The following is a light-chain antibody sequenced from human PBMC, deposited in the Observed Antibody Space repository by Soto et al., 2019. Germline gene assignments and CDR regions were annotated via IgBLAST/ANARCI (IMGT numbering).Light chain of an antibody. J-gene: IGKJ1*01. CDR1: QSVSSSH. Sequence: EIVLTQSPGTLSLSPGERATFSCRASQSVSSSHLGWYQQKPGQAPRLLIYASSRATGIPDRFSGSGSGTDFTLTISRLEPEDFAVYYCQQYDFHSSRRTFDQGTKVEIK. CDR3: QQYDFHSSRRT. CDR2: AS. V-gene: IGKV3-20*01.